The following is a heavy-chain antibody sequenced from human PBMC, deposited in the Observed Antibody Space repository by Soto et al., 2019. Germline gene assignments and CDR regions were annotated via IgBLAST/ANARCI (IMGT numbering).Heavy chain of an antibody. CDR1: GGSISSYY. V-gene: IGHV4-59*01. CDR2: IXYXGXX. D-gene: IGHD6-19*01. CDR3: ARGFSGWYYFDY. J-gene: IGHJ4*02. Sequence: SETLSLTCTVSGGSISSYYWSWIRQPPGKGLEWIGYIXYXGXXXYXXSLKSRVTISVDTSKNQFSLKLSSVTAADTAVYYCARGFSGWYYFDYWGQGTLVTVSS.